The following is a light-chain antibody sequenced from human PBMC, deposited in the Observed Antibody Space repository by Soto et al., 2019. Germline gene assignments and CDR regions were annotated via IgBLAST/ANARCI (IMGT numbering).Light chain of an antibody. J-gene: IGKJ3*01. Sequence: IQMTQSPSSMSASVGDTVTITCRASESIAGWLAWYQQKPGEAPKLLIYAASTLQSGVPSRFSGSGYGTDFTLTINGLQPEDFATYYCQQPYTCPLACGPGTKV. CDR1: ESIAGW. CDR2: AAS. V-gene: IGKV1-12*01. CDR3: QQPYTCPLA.